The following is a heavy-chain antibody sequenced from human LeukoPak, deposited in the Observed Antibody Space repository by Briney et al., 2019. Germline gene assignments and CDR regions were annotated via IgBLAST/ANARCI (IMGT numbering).Heavy chain of an antibody. D-gene: IGHD2-15*01. J-gene: IGHJ1*01. Sequence: GRSLRLSCAASGFTFSSYGMHWVRQAPGKGLEWVSVIYSGGSTYYADSVKGRFTISRDNSKNTLYLQMNSLRAEDTAVYYCASGGPSPEYFQHWGQGTLVTVSS. CDR3: ASGGPSPEYFQH. CDR2: IYSGGST. CDR1: GFTFSSYG. V-gene: IGHV3-53*01.